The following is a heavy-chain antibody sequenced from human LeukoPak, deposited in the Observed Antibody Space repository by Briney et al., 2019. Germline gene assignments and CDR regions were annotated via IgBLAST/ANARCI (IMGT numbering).Heavy chain of an antibody. J-gene: IGHJ4*02. CDR2: IRYEGSDK. D-gene: IGHD3-10*01. V-gene: IGHV3-33*01. CDR3: ARDLYSYGSGSYSLVD. CDR1: EFTFSTFG. Sequence: PGRSLRLSCAASEFTFSTFGMHWVRQAPGKGLEWVASIRYEGSDKYYADSVKGRFTISRDNSKNTLSLQMNSLRGEDTAIYYCARDLYSYGSGSYSLVDWGQGTLVTVSS.